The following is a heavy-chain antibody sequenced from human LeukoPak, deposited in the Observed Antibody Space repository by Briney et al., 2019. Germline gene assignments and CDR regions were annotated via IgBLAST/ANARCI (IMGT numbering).Heavy chain of an antibody. D-gene: IGHD1-14*01. CDR3: ARGAADRRNYYYYIDV. CDR2: INHTGTT. CDR1: GGSFSEYY. V-gene: IGHV4-34*01. J-gene: IGHJ6*03. Sequence: PSETLSLTCAVYGGSFSEYYWNWIRQSPEKGLEWIGEINHTGTTNYNPSLKSPVTISVDTSKNQLSLRLSSVTAADTATYYCARGAADRRNYYYYIDVWGNGTMVTVSS.